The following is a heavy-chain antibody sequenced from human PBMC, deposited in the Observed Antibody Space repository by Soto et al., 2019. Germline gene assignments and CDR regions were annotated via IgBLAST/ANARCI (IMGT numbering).Heavy chain of an antibody. V-gene: IGHV1-2*04. Sequence: RASVKVSCKASGYTFTGYYMHWVRQAPGQGLEWMGWINPNSGGTNYAQKFQGWVTMTRDTSISTAYMELSRLRSDDTAVYYCARVGIAAAATEYYFDYWGQGTLVTVSS. CDR2: INPNSGGT. D-gene: IGHD6-13*01. CDR3: ARVGIAAAATEYYFDY. CDR1: GYTFTGYY. J-gene: IGHJ4*02.